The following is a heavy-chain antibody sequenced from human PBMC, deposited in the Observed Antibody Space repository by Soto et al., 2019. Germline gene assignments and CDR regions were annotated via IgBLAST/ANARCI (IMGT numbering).Heavy chain of an antibody. Sequence: SETLSLTCTVSGYSINRGGYYWTWIRQHPGKGLEWIGYIYYSGSTYYNPSLKSRVTISVDTSKNQFSLKLSSVTAADTAVYYCARRLYYDSSGFEGGGMDVWGQGTTVTVSS. V-gene: IGHV4-39*01. J-gene: IGHJ6*02. D-gene: IGHD3-22*01. CDR1: GYSINRGGYY. CDR3: ARRLYYDSSGFEGGGMDV. CDR2: IYYSGST.